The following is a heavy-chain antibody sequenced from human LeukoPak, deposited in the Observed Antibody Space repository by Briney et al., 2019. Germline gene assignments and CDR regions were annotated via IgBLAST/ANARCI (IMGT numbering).Heavy chain of an antibody. CDR2: ISAYNGNT. CDR3: ARALRYSGSYFFDY. D-gene: IGHD1-26*01. Sequence: ASVKVSCKASGYTLTCYGISWVRQAPGQGLEWMGSISAYNGNTNYAQKLQGRVTMATDTSTSTAYMELRSLRSDDTAVYYCARALRYSGSYFFDYWGQGTLVTVSS. J-gene: IGHJ4*02. V-gene: IGHV1-18*01. CDR1: GYTLTCYG.